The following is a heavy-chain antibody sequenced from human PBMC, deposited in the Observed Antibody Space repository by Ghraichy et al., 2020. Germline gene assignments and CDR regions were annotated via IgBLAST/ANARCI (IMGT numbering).Heavy chain of an antibody. CDR2: ISYDGTEK. CDR1: GFNLTNFG. V-gene: IGHV3-30*18. Sequence: GGSLRLSCEASGFNLTNFGMHWVRQAPDKGLEWVAVISYDGTEKYYADSVKGRFAISRDNSKNTLYLEMNSLRPEDTAVYFCAKLSDPQFDYWGQGTLVIVSS. CDR3: AKLSDPQFDY. J-gene: IGHJ4*02. D-gene: IGHD2-21*02.